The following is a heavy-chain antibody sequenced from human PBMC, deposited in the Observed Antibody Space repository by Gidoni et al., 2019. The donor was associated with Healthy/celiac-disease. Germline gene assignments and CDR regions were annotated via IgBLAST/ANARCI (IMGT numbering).Heavy chain of an antibody. CDR1: GFTFSSYW. CDR2: VNSDGSST. Sequence: EVQLVESGGGLVQPGGSLRLSCPASGFTFSSYWMHWVRQAPGKGLVWVSRVNSDGSSTSDADSVKGRFTGSRDNAKNTLYLQMNSLRAEDTAVYYCARGNSGWLDYWGQGTLVTVSS. V-gene: IGHV3-74*01. CDR3: ARGNSGWLDY. J-gene: IGHJ4*02. D-gene: IGHD6-19*01.